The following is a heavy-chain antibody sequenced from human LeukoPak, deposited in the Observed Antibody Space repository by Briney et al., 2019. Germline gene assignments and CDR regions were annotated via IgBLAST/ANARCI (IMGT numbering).Heavy chain of an antibody. V-gene: IGHV1-46*01. Sequence: ASVKVSCKASGYTFTSYYMHWVRQAPGQGLEGMGIINPSGGSTSYAQKFQGRVTMTRDMSTSTVYMELSSLRSEDTAVYYCARDLTMVRGVKGAHAFDIWGQGTMVTVSS. D-gene: IGHD3-10*01. CDR3: ARDLTMVRGVKGAHAFDI. CDR2: INPSGGST. CDR1: GYTFTSYY. J-gene: IGHJ3*02.